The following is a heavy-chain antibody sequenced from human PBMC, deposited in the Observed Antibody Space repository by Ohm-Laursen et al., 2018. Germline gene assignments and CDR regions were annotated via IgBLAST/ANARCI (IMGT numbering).Heavy chain of an antibody. CDR2: TYDSGST. V-gene: IGHV4-59*06. Sequence: SETLSLTCTVSGGAISNYYWSWIRQPPGKGLEWIGYTYDSGSTYYNPSLKSRVAISVDTSKNQFSLKLSSVTAADTAVYYCARGRQELSSGWYTYFFDFWGQGSLVTVSS. D-gene: IGHD6-19*01. CDR1: GGAISNYY. J-gene: IGHJ4*02. CDR3: ARGRQELSSGWYTYFFDF.